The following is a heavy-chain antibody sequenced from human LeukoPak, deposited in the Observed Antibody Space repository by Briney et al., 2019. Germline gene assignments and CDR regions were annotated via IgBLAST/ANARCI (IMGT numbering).Heavy chain of an antibody. CDR3: ARDLVTVTKGFDI. D-gene: IGHD4-17*01. Sequence: SETLSLTCTASGGSISSYYWSWIRQPAGKGLELIGRIYPSGSTNYNPSLKSRVTISIDTSKNQFSLKLSSVTAADTAVYYCARDLVTVTKGFDIWGQGTMVSVSS. J-gene: IGHJ3*02. CDR2: IYPSGST. CDR1: GGSISSYY. V-gene: IGHV4-4*07.